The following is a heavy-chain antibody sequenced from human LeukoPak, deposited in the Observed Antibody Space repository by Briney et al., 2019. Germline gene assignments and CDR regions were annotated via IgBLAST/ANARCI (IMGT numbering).Heavy chain of an antibody. CDR1: GGSISSRNYS. CDR3: ARQTFNWNPLNDAFDI. Sequence: SETLSLTYSAFGGSISSRNYSWGWIRQPPGQGLEWIGSFYYSGNTYYNPSLKSRVTISVDTSKNQFSLKLSSVTAADTAVYYCARQTFNWNPLNDAFDIWGQGTMVTVSS. CDR2: FYYSGNT. J-gene: IGHJ3*02. D-gene: IGHD1-20*01. V-gene: IGHV4-39*07.